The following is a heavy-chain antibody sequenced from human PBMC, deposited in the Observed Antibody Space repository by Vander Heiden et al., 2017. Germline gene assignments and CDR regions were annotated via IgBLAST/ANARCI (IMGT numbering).Heavy chain of an antibody. J-gene: IGHJ4*02. D-gene: IGHD4-17*01. Sequence: EVQLVESGGGLVKPGGSLRLSCAASGFTFSSYSMNWVRQAPGKGLEWVSSISSSSSYIYYADSVKGRFTISRDNAKNSLYLQMNSLRAEDTAVYYCAPLRVTTAPVDYWGQGTLVTVSS. CDR3: APLRVTTAPVDY. V-gene: IGHV3-21*01. CDR1: GFTFSSYS. CDR2: ISSSSSYI.